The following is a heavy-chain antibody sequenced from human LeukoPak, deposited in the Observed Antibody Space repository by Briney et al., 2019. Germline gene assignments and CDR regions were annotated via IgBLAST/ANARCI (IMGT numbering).Heavy chain of an antibody. J-gene: IGHJ6*02. V-gene: IGHV1-69*13. CDR3: ARTCSGGSCYHDYYGMDV. CDR1: GGTFSSYA. Sequence: ASVKVSCKASGGTFSSYAISWVRQAPGQGLEWVGGIIPIFGTANYAQKFQGRVTITADESTSTAYMELSSLRSEDTAVYYCARTCSGGSCYHDYYGMDVWGQGTTVTVSS. D-gene: IGHD2-15*01. CDR2: IIPIFGTA.